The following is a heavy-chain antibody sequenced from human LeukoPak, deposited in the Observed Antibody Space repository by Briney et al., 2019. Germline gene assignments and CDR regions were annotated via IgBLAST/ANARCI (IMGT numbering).Heavy chain of an antibody. CDR1: NGSISSGRYY. D-gene: IGHD3/OR15-3a*01. CDR3: ARQAPLDGDFDF. J-gene: IGHJ4*02. CDR2: IFPSGSA. V-gene: IGHV4-61*02. Sequence: SETLSLTCTVSNGSISSGRYYWSWIQRPAGKGLEWIGRIFPSGSANYSPSLKSRVTISVDTSKNQFSLILNSVTAADTAVYYCARQAPLDGDFDFWGQGTLVTVSS.